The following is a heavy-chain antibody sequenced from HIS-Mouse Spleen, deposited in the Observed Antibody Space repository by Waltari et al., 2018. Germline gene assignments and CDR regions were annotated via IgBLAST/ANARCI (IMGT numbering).Heavy chain of an antibody. D-gene: IGHD6-13*01. CDR2: IYYSGST. J-gene: IGHJ2*01. CDR1: GRSISSSSYY. V-gene: IGHV4-39*07. Sequence: QLQLQESGPGLLKPPETLSLTCTVSGRSISSSSYYWGGIRQPPGKGLEGIGSIYYSGSTYYNPSLKSRVTISVDTSKNQFSLKLSSVTAADTAVYYCAREIPYSSSWYDWYFDLWGRGTLVTVSS. CDR3: AREIPYSSSWYDWYFDL.